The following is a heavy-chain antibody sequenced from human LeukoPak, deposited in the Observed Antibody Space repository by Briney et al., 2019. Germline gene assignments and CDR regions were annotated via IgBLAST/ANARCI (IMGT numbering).Heavy chain of an antibody. Sequence: SETLSLTCTVSSGSINSGSYYWNWIRQPAGKGLEWIGRIYSSGSTNYNPSLKSRVTISVDTSKNQFSLKLSSVTAADTAVYYCARDQYYYDSSGYLFDYWGQGTLVTVSS. J-gene: IGHJ4*02. CDR1: SGSINSGSYY. V-gene: IGHV4-61*02. D-gene: IGHD3-22*01. CDR3: ARDQYYYDSSGYLFDY. CDR2: IYSSGST.